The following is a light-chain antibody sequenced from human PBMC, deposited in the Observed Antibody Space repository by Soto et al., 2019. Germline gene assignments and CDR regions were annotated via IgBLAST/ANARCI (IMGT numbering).Light chain of an antibody. V-gene: IGLV2-11*01. CDR3: CSHAGSYTYV. J-gene: IGLJ1*01. CDR1: SSDVGGYNY. CDR2: DVT. Sequence: QSALTQPRSVSGSPGQSLTISWTGTSSDVGGYNYVSWYQQHPGKVPKLMIYDVTKRPSGVPDRFSGSKSGNTASLTISGLQSADEADYYCCSHAGSYTYVFGTGTKLTVL.